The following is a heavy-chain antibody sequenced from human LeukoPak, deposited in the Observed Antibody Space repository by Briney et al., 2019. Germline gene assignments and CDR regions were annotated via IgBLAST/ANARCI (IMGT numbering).Heavy chain of an antibody. J-gene: IGHJ5*02. Sequence: ASVKVSCKVSGYTLTQLSMHWVRQAPRKGLGWMGGFDPEDGETIYAQKFQGRVTMTEDTSTDTAYMELSSLRSEDTAVYYCATDRYCSGGSCYSGVDWFDPWGQGTLVTVSS. CDR3: ATDRYCSGGSCYSGVDWFDP. CDR1: GYTLTQLS. CDR2: FDPEDGET. D-gene: IGHD2-15*01. V-gene: IGHV1-24*01.